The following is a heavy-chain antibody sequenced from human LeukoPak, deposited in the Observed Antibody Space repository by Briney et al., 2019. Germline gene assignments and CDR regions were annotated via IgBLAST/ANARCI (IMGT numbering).Heavy chain of an antibody. CDR1: GFTFSSYA. V-gene: IGHV3-23*01. CDR2: ISGSGGST. D-gene: IGHD1-1*01. CDR3: AKEPWSSHNSLLDY. Sequence: GGSLRLSCAASGFTFSSYAMSWVRKAPGKGLEWVSAISGSGGSTYYADSVKGRFTISRDNSKNTLYLQMNSLRAEDTAVYYCAKEPWSSHNSLLDYWGQGTLVTVSS. J-gene: IGHJ4*02.